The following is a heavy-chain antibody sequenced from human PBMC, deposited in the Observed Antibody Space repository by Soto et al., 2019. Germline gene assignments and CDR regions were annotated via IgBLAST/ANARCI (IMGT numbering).Heavy chain of an antibody. CDR2: ISYDGSNK. CDR1: GFTFSSYG. Sequence: RLSCAASGFTFSSYGMHWVRRAPGKGLEWVAVISYDGSNKYYADSVKGRFTISRDNSKNTLYLQMNSLRAEDTAVYYCAKDRARACSSTSCYFLNYYYGMDVWGQGTTVTVSS. V-gene: IGHV3-30*18. D-gene: IGHD2-2*01. CDR3: AKDRARACSSTSCYFLNYYYGMDV. J-gene: IGHJ6*02.